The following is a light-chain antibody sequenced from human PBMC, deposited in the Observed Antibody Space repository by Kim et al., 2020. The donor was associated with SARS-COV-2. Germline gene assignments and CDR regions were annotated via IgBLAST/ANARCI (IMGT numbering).Light chain of an antibody. CDR3: QQANSFPLT. Sequence: DIQMTQSPSSVCASVGDRVTITCRASQGISSYLAWYQQKPGKAPRLLIYAASSLQSGVPSRFSGSGSGTDFTLTISSLQPEDFATYYCQQANSFPLTFGQGTRLEIK. J-gene: IGKJ5*01. CDR2: AAS. CDR1: QGISSY. V-gene: IGKV1-12*01.